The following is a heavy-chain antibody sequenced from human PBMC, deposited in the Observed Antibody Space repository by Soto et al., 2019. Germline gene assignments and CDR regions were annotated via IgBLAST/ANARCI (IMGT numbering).Heavy chain of an antibody. D-gene: IGHD6-19*01. J-gene: IGHJ6*02. CDR1: GYSFTSYW. CDR3: ASHLTGIAVAGTGYGMDV. CDR2: IDPSDSYT. V-gene: IGHV5-10-1*01. Sequence: GESLKISCKGSGYSFTSYWISWVRQMPGKGLEWMGRIDPSDSYTNYSPSFQGHVTISADKSISTAYLQWSSLKASDTAMYYCASHLTGIAVAGTGYGMDVWGQGTTVTVSS.